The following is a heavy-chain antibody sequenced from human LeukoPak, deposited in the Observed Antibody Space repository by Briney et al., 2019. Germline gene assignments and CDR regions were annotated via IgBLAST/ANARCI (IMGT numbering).Heavy chain of an antibody. Sequence: LSLTCTVSGGSISSGGYYMSWIRQAPGKGLEWVSYISSSGSTIYYADSVKGRFTISRDNAKNSLYLQMNSLRAEDTAVYYCARVDAYYDILTGWAVGYGMDVWGQGTTVTVSS. CDR2: ISSSGSTI. CDR1: GGSISSGGYY. D-gene: IGHD3-9*01. J-gene: IGHJ6*02. V-gene: IGHV3-11*01. CDR3: ARVDAYYDILTGWAVGYGMDV.